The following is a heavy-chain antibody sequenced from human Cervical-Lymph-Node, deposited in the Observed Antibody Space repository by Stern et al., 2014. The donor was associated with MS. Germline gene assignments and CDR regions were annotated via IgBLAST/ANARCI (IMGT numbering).Heavy chain of an antibody. V-gene: IGHV4-59*01. Sequence: QLQLEESGPGLVKPSETLSLTCTVSGGSITNYYWSGIRQPPGTGLEWIGYIYYSGSTNYNPSLKSRVTISVDTSKNHFPLKLSSVTAADTAVYYCARDKGMFFLWGQGTLVTVSS. CDR1: GGSITNYY. D-gene: IGHD2/OR15-2a*01. CDR2: IYYSGST. CDR3: ARDKGMFFL. J-gene: IGHJ4*01.